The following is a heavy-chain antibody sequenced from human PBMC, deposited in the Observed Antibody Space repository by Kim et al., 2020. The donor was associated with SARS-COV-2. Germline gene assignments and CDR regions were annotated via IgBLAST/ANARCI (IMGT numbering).Heavy chain of an antibody. CDR2: ISSDSTYI. CDR3: ARDYYASIGSYYRMD. Sequence: GGSLRLSCAASGFTFSTYSMNWVRQAPGKGLEWVSAISSDSTYIYYADSVKVRFTISRDNAKNSLFLQMNSLRAEDTAVYYCARDYYASIGSYYRMD. D-gene: IGHD3-22*01. V-gene: IGHV3-21*01. CDR1: GFTFSTYS. J-gene: IGHJ6*01.